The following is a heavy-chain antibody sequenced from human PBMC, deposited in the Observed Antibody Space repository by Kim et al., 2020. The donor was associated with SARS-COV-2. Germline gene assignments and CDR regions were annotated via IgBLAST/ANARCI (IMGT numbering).Heavy chain of an antibody. V-gene: IGHV3-23*01. CDR1: GFTFSSYA. CDR3: AKVPGGIVATIRGGFDY. Sequence: GGSLRLSCAASGFTFSSYAMSWVRQAPGKGLEWVSAISGSGGSTYYADSVKGRFTISRDNSKNTLYLQMNSLRAEDTAVYYCAKVPGGIVATIRGGFDYWGQGTLVTVSS. D-gene: IGHD5-12*01. J-gene: IGHJ4*02. CDR2: ISGSGGST.